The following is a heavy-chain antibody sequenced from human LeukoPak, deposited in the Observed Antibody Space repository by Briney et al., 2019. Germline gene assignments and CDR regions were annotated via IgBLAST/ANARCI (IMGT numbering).Heavy chain of an antibody. V-gene: IGHV4-34*01. CDR2: INHSGST. Sequence: PSETLSLTCAVYGGSFSGYYWSWIRQPPGKGLEWIGEINHSGSTNYNPSLKSRVTISVDTSKNQFSLKLSSVTAADTAVYYCARQDYGDYGWFDPWGQGTLVTVSS. CDR3: ARQDYGDYGWFDP. J-gene: IGHJ5*02. CDR1: GGSFSGYY. D-gene: IGHD4-17*01.